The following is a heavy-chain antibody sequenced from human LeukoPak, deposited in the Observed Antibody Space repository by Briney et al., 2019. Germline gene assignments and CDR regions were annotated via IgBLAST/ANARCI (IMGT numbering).Heavy chain of an antibody. J-gene: IGHJ1*01. D-gene: IGHD4-17*01. CDR3: ATGRVDYGDYGVVKH. CDR1: GFTFRNYG. Sequence: GGSLRLSCEVSGFTFRNYGINWVRQAPGKGLEWVAVISYDGINEYYVDSVKGRFTISRDNSKNSLYLQMESLTIEDTAVYYCATGRVDYGDYGVVKHWGQGTLVTVSS. V-gene: IGHV3-30*03. CDR2: ISYDGINE.